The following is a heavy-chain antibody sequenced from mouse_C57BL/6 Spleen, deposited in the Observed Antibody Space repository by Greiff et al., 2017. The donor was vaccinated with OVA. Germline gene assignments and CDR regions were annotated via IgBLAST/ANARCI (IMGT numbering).Heavy chain of an antibody. CDR2: ISDGGSYT. CDR3: ARDTTVVARNAMDY. V-gene: IGHV5-4*01. D-gene: IGHD1-1*01. J-gene: IGHJ4*01. CDR1: GFTFSSYA. Sequence: EVQLVESGGGLVKPGGSLKLSCAASGFTFSSYAMSWVRQTPEKRLEWVATISDGGSYTYYPDNVKGRFTLSRDNSTNNLYLQMSHLTSEDTAMYYCARDTTVVARNAMDYWGQGTSVTVSS.